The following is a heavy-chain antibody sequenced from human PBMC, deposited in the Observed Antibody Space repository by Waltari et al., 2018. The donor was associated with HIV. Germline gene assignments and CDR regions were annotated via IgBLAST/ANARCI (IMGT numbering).Heavy chain of an antibody. CDR1: GGSISSGGYS. Sequence: QLRLQESGSGLVKPSQTLSLTCVVSGGSISSGGYSGSWIRQPPGKGLEWIGNIYHSGISFYAPALKSRVTISVDRSKIQLSLNLTSVTAADTGVYFCARGDPDYGMDVWGQGNTVTVS. J-gene: IGHJ6*02. D-gene: IGHD2-21*02. CDR2: IYHSGIS. V-gene: IGHV4-30-2*01. CDR3: ARGDPDYGMDV.